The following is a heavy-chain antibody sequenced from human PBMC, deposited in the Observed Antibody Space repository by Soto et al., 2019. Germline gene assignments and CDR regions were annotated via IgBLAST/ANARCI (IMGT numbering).Heavy chain of an antibody. CDR2: IFYSGTA. D-gene: IGHD2-2*01. J-gene: IGHJ3*02. Sequence: PSETLSLTCTVSGGSISSSSYYWGWIRHPPGKGLEWIGSIFYSGTAYYNPSLMSRVAMSVDTSKNQFSLKLSSVTAADTAVYYCARPIQYCSSTSCFVSAFDIWGQGTMVTVSS. CDR1: GGSISSSSYY. V-gene: IGHV4-39*01. CDR3: ARPIQYCSSTSCFVSAFDI.